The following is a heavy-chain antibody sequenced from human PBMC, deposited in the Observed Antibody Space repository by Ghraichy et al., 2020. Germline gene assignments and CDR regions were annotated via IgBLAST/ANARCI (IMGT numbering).Heavy chain of an antibody. J-gene: IGHJ4*02. D-gene: IGHD5-12*01. CDR2: INHSGST. CDR1: GGSLSGYY. Sequence: SETLSLTCAVYGGSLSGYYWSWIRQPPGKGLEWIGEINHSGSTNYNSSLKSRVTTSVDTSKNQFSLKLSSVTAADTAVYYCARASSGYAMFHDYWGQGTLVTVSS. V-gene: IGHV4-34*01. CDR3: ARASSGYAMFHDY.